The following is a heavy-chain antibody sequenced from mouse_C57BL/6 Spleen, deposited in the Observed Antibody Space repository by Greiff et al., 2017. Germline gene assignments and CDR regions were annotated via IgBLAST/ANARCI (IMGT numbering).Heavy chain of an antibody. D-gene: IGHD1-1*01. Sequence: VQLQQSGAELVKPGASVKLSCKASGYTFTEYTIHWVKQRSGQGLEWIGWFYPGSGSIKYNEKFKDKATLTADKSSSTVYMELSRLTSEDSAVYFCARHESLYYYGSSYYFDYWGQGTTLTVSS. CDR2: FYPGSGSI. J-gene: IGHJ2*01. CDR3: ARHESLYYYGSSYYFDY. CDR1: GYTFTEYT. V-gene: IGHV1-62-2*01.